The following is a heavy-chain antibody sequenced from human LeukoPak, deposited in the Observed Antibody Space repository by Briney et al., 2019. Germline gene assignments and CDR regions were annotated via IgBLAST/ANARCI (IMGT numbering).Heavy chain of an antibody. J-gene: IGHJ4*02. D-gene: IGHD4-11*01. CDR2: IYGGGGT. CDR3: ARSRLGYSNFDF. Sequence: PGGSLRLSCAASGFSVSSNYMHWVRQAPGEGLEWVSVIYGGGGTDYADSVKGRLTISGDTSTNTVYLQMNSLRAEDTAVYYCARSRLGYSNFDFWGQGALVTVSS. V-gene: IGHV3-53*01. CDR1: GFSVSSNY.